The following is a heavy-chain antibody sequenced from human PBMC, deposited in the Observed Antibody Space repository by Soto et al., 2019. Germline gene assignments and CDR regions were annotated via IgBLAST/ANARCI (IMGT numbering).Heavy chain of an antibody. CDR2: IYNSGST. V-gene: IGHV4-31*03. CDR1: GGCISSGGYY. Sequence: SETLSLTCTVSGGCISSGGYYWSWIRQHPGKGLEWIGYIYNSGSTYYNPSLKSRVTISVDTSKNQFSLKLSSVTAADTAVYSCARAPYSSGHNDAFDIWGQGTIVTVSS. CDR3: ARAPYSSGHNDAFDI. J-gene: IGHJ3*02. D-gene: IGHD6-25*01.